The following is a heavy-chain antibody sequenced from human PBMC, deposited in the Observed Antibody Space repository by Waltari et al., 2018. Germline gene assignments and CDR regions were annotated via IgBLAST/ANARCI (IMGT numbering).Heavy chain of an antibody. V-gene: IGHV1-2*02. CDR3: ASHIVATTRYYYGMDV. CDR1: GYTFTGYY. J-gene: IGHJ6*02. D-gene: IGHD5-12*01. CDR2: VNPNSGGT. Sequence: QVQLVQSGAEVKKPGASVKVSCKASGYTFTGYYMHWVRQAPGQGLECSGWVNPNSGGTNYAQKFHGRGTMNRDTSISTAYMELSRLRSDDTAVYYCASHIVATTRYYYGMDVWGQGTTVTVSS.